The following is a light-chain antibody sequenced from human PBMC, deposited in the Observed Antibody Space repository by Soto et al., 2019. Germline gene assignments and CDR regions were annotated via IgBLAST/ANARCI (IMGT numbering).Light chain of an antibody. J-gene: IGKJ1*01. Sequence: DIQMTQSPSTLSASVGDTVTITCRASQSISTWLAWYQQKPGKVPKLLIYKASSLQSGVPSRFSGIGSGTEFTLTICSLQPDDFATYYCQQYNFYSRTFGQGTKVEIK. CDR2: KAS. V-gene: IGKV1-5*03. CDR1: QSISTW. CDR3: QQYNFYSRT.